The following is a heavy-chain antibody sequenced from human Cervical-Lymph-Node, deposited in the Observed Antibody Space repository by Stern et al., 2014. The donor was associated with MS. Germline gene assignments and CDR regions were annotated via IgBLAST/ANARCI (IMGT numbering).Heavy chain of an antibody. V-gene: IGHV4-30-2*01. D-gene: IGHD2-15*01. CDR2: IYFTGTT. Sequence: QLQLQESDSRLVKPSQTLSLTCAVSGGSVGSGGYSWNWLRQPAGKGLEWIGNIYFTGTTYNTPSFQSRVTISVDRSKSQFYLNLSSLTAADTAVYYCARGHCSGGTCYFDSWGQGTLVTVSS. CDR1: GGSVGSGGYS. CDR3: ARGHCSGGTCYFDS. J-gene: IGHJ4*01.